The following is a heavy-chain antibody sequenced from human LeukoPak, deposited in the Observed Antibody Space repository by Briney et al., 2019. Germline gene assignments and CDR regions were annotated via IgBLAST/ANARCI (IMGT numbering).Heavy chain of an antibody. V-gene: IGHV3-30-3*02. CDR2: ISYDGSNK. CDR3: AKDSWEVGATAEIDY. D-gene: IGHD1-26*01. CDR1: GFTFSSYA. J-gene: IGHJ4*02. Sequence: GGSLRLSCAASGFTFSSYAMHWVRQAPGKGLEWVAVISYDGSNKYYADSVKGRFTISRDNSKNKVYLQMNSLRAEDTAVYYCAKDSWEVGATAEIDYWGQGTLVTVSS.